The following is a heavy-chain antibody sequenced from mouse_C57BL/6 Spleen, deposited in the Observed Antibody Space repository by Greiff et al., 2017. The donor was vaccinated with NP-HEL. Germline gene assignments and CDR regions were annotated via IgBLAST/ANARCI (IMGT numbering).Heavy chain of an antibody. CDR3: ARDRGGYYDYVDY. Sequence: EVQLVESGPGLVKPSQSLSLTCSVTGYSITSGYYWNWIRQFPGNKLEWMGYISYDGSNNYNPSLKNRIPITRDTSKNQFFLKLNSVTTEDTATYYCARDRGGYYDYVDYWGQGTTLTVSS. CDR2: ISYDGSN. J-gene: IGHJ2*01. V-gene: IGHV3-6*01. CDR1: GYSITSGYY. D-gene: IGHD2-4*01.